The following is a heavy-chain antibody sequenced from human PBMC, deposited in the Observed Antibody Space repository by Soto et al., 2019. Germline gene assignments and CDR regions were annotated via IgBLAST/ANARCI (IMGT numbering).Heavy chain of an antibody. J-gene: IGHJ6*02. CDR2: IYYSGST. CDR3: ARVPGYSSPYYGMDV. Sequence: PSETLSLTCTVSRGSISSGDYYWSWIRQPPGKGLEWIGYIYYSGSTYYNPSLKSRVTISVDTSKNQFSLKLSSVTAADTAVYYCARVPGYSSPYYGMDVWGQGTTVTVSS. CDR1: RGSISSGDYY. D-gene: IGHD6-13*01. V-gene: IGHV4-30-4*01.